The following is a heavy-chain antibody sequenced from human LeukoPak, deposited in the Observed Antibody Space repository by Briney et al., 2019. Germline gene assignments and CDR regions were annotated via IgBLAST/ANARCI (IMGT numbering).Heavy chain of an antibody. CDR1: GGSISSSSYY. Sequence: SETLSLTCTVSGGSISSSSYYWGWIRQPPGKGLEWIGSIYYSGSTYYNPSLKSRVTISVDTSKNQFSLKLSSVTAADTAVYYCARDRKIYDSSGYYYLFDYWGQGTPVTVSS. D-gene: IGHD3-22*01. V-gene: IGHV4-39*07. CDR3: ARDRKIYDSSGYYYLFDY. CDR2: IYYSGST. J-gene: IGHJ4*02.